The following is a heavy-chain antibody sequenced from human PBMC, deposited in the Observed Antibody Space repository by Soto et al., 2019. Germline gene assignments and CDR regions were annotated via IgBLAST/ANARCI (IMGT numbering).Heavy chain of an antibody. Sequence: SLRLSCAASGFTFSSYAMSWVRQAPGKGLEWVSAISGSGGSTYYADSVKGRFTISRDNSKNTLYLQMNSLRAEDTAVYYCATYDFWSGYYFLDYWGQGTLVTVSS. CDR1: GFTFSSYA. J-gene: IGHJ4*02. CDR3: ATYDFWSGYYFLDY. V-gene: IGHV3-23*01. D-gene: IGHD3-3*01. CDR2: ISGSGGST.